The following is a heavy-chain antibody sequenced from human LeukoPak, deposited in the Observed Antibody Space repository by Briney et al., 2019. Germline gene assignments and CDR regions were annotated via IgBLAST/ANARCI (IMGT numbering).Heavy chain of an antibody. V-gene: IGHV1-18*01. D-gene: IGHD6-13*01. CDR1: GYTCTFYG. CDR2: ISEYNGNT. Sequence: GASVKVSCKASGYTCTFYGISWVRQAPGQGLEWMGWISEYNGNTNYTQNLQGRVTMTTDTSTSTAYMELRSLRSDDTAVYYCAREVDSSNWYFDYWGQGTLVTVSS. CDR3: AREVDSSNWYFDY. J-gene: IGHJ4*02.